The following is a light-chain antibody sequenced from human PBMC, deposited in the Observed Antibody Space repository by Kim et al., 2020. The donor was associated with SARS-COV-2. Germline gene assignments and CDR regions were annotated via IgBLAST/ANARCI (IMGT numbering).Light chain of an antibody. V-gene: IGKV1-5*03. CDR3: LQYQNYPLT. CDR1: QSVTNC. CDR2: KAS. J-gene: IGKJ4*01. Sequence: ASVGDRVTITCRASQSVTNCLALYQQKPGKAPKFMIYKASSVESGVPSRFSGSGYGTEFTLTISSLQPDDFATYYCLQYQNYPLTFGGGTKVDIK.